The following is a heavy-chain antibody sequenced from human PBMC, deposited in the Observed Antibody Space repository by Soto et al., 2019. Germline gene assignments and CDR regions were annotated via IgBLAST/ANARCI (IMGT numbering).Heavy chain of an antibody. CDR3: ATTRFSASYYNADLYYYGMDV. CDR2: FDPEDGET. J-gene: IGHJ6*02. V-gene: IGHV1-24*01. D-gene: IGHD3-22*01. CDR1: GYTLTELS. Sequence: ASVKVSCKVSGYTLTELSMHWARQAPGKGLEWMGGFDPEDGETIYAQKFQGRVTMTEDTSTDTAYMELSSLRSEDTAVYYCATTRFSASYYNADLYYYGMDVWGQGTTVTVSS.